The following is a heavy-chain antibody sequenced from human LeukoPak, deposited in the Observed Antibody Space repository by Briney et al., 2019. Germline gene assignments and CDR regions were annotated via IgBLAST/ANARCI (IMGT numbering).Heavy chain of an antibody. CDR2: ISAYNGNT. D-gene: IGHD4-17*01. Sequence: ASVKVSCKASGYTFTSYGISWVRQAPGQGLEWMGWISAYNGNTNYAQKLQGRVTMTTDTSTGTAYMELRSLRSDDTAVYYCARVFFRGDYSKFLAYWGQGTLVTVSS. J-gene: IGHJ4*02. CDR1: GYTFTSYG. V-gene: IGHV1-18*01. CDR3: ARVFFRGDYSKFLAY.